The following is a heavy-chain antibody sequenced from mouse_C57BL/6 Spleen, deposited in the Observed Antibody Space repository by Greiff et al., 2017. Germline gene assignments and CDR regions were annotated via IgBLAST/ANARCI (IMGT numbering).Heavy chain of an antibody. V-gene: IGHV1-26*01. Sequence: EVQLQQSGPELVKPGASVKISCKASGYTFTDYYMNWVKQSHGKSLEWIGDINPNNGGTSYNQKFKGKATLTVDKSSSTAYMELRSLTSEDSAVYYCARWPGTGGYWGQGTTLTVSS. CDR3: ARWPGTGGY. CDR2: INPNNGGT. J-gene: IGHJ2*01. D-gene: IGHD4-1*01. CDR1: GYTFTDYY.